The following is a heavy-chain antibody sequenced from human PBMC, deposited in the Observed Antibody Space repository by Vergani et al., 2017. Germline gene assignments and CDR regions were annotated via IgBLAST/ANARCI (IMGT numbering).Heavy chain of an antibody. Sequence: QVQLVQSGAEVKKPGSSVKVSCKASGGTFSSYAISWVRQAPGQGLEWMGGIIPIFGTANYAQKFQGRVTITADESTSTAYMELSSLRSEDTAVYYCAREGYVTAAAGAGYFDYWGQGTPVTVSS. D-gene: IGHD6-13*01. CDR3: AREGYVTAAAGAGYFDY. CDR1: GGTFSSYA. V-gene: IGHV1-69*01. CDR2: IIPIFGTA. J-gene: IGHJ4*02.